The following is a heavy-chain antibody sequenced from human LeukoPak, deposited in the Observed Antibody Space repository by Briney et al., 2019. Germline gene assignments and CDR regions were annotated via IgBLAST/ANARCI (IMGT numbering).Heavy chain of an antibody. CDR2: IYYSGTT. D-gene: IGHD1-26*01. CDR1: GGSISSYY. Sequence: SETLSLTCTVSGGSISSYYWSWIRQPPGKGLEWIGDIYYSGTTNYNPSLKSRVTISVDSSKNQFSLKLSSVTAADTAVYYCARESPSGSYCYYCYHMDLWGKGTTVSVSS. CDR3: ARESPSGSYCYYCYHMDL. V-gene: IGHV4-59*01. J-gene: IGHJ6*03.